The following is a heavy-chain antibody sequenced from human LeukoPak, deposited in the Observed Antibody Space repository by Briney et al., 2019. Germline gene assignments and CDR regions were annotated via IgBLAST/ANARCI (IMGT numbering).Heavy chain of an antibody. CDR2: ISGGGST. D-gene: IGHD1-1*01. CDR1: GFTFSSYA. Sequence: GGSLRLSCAASGFTFSSYAMTWVRQAPGKGLEWVSTISGGGSTYYADSVKGRFTISRDNSKNTLYLQVNSLRAEDTAVYYCANSERSNWNYYFDYWGQGTLVTVSS. J-gene: IGHJ4*02. V-gene: IGHV3-23*01. CDR3: ANSERSNWNYYFDY.